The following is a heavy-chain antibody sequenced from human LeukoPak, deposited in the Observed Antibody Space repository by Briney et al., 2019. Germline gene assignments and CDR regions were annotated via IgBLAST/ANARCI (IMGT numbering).Heavy chain of an antibody. Sequence: GGSLRLSCAASGFTFDDSALHWVRHAPGKGLEWVSLISGDGGSTYYADSVKGRFTISRDNSKNSLYLQMKSLRTEDTALYYCAKPNSGYDHFDYWGQGTLVSVSS. CDR2: ISGDGGST. CDR3: AKPNSGYDHFDY. V-gene: IGHV3-43*02. D-gene: IGHD5-12*01. CDR1: GFTFDDSA. J-gene: IGHJ4*02.